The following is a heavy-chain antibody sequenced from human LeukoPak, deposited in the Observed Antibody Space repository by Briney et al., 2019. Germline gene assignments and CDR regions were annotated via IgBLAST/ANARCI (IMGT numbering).Heavy chain of an antibody. Sequence: PGRSLRLSCAASGFTFSSYGMHWVRQAPGKGLEWVAVISYDGSNKYYADSVKGRFTISRDNSKNTLYLQMNSLRAEDTAVYYCAKDYYDSSGYYYLGYFDYWGQGTLVTVSS. CDR3: AKDYYDSSGYYYLGYFDY. V-gene: IGHV3-30*18. CDR1: GFTFSSYG. J-gene: IGHJ4*02. D-gene: IGHD3-22*01. CDR2: ISYDGSNK.